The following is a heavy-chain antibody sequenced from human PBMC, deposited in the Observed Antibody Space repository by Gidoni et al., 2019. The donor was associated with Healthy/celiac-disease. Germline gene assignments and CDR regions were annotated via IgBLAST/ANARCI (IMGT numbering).Heavy chain of an antibody. CDR3: ARVLGYCSSTSCYHYGMDV. Sequence: QVQLVQSGAEFKKPGSSVKVSCKASGGTFSSYAISWLRQAPGQGLEWMGGIIPIVGTANYAQKFQGRVTITADESTSTAYMELSSLRSEDTAVYYCARVLGYCSSTSCYHYGMDVWGQGTTVTVSS. CDR1: GGTFSSYA. J-gene: IGHJ6*02. D-gene: IGHD2-2*01. CDR2: IIPIVGTA. V-gene: IGHV1-69*01.